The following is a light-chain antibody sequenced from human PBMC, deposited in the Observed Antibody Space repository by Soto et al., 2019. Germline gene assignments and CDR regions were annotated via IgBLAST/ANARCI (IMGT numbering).Light chain of an antibody. Sequence: DIQLTQSPSTLSASVGDRVTITCRASQSISSWLAWYQQKPGKAPKVLIYDASTFERGVPSRFSGSGSGTEFTLTISSLQPDDFATYYCQQYNSYSWTFGQGTKVEIK. CDR3: QQYNSYSWT. J-gene: IGKJ1*01. CDR2: DAS. CDR1: QSISSW. V-gene: IGKV1-5*01.